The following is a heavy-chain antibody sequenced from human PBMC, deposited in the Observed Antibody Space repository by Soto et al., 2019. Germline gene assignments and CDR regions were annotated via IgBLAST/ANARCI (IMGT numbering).Heavy chain of an antibody. CDR3: ARVFPGATGGDAFDI. Sequence: QVQLVQSGAEVKKPGASVKVSCKASGYTFTSYYMHWVRQAPGQGLEWMGIINPSGGSTSYAQKFQGRVTMTRDTSTSTVYMELSSLRSEDTAVYYCARVFPGATGGDAFDIWGQGTMVTVSS. D-gene: IGHD1-26*01. V-gene: IGHV1-46*01. J-gene: IGHJ3*02. CDR2: INPSGGST. CDR1: GYTFTSYY.